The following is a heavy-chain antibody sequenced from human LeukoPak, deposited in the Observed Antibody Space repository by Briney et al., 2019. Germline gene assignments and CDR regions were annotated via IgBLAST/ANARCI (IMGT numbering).Heavy chain of an antibody. CDR1: GYTFTSYG. V-gene: IGHV1-18*01. D-gene: IGHD3-16*02. CDR2: ISAYNGNT. CDR3: ARDPTYYDYVWGSYRSAVAAYFDY. Sequence: ASVKVSCTASGYTFTSYGISWVRQAPGQGLEWMGWISAYNGNTNYAQKLQGRVTMTTDTSTSTAYMELRSLRSDDTAVYYCARDPTYYDYVWGSYRSAVAAYFDYWGQGTLVTVSS. J-gene: IGHJ4*02.